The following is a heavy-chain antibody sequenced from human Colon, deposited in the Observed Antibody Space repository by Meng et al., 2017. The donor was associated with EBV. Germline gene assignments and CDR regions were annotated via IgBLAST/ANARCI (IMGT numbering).Heavy chain of an antibody. CDR1: GYTFTTSA. CDR3: TNLDY. J-gene: IGHJ4*02. V-gene: IGHV3-73*02. Sequence: EVQLVEAGGGFVPPGASLRLSCEASGYTFTTSAVHWVRQASGKGLEWVGRITTKASNYATAYVASVEGRLTVSRDDSTNTAYLRMNSLKTEDTAVYYCTNLDYWGQGILVTVSS. CDR2: ITTKASNYAT.